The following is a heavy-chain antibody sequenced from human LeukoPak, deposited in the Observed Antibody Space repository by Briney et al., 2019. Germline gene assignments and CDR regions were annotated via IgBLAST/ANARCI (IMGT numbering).Heavy chain of an antibody. V-gene: IGHV3-9*01. CDR1: GFTFDDYA. D-gene: IGHD3-3*01. CDR3: AKASSGYPSSANNWFDP. CDR2: ISWNSGSI. Sequence: GRSLRLSCAASGFTFDDYAMHRVRQAPGKGLEWVSGISWNSGSIGYADSVKGRFTISRDNAKNSLYLQMNSLRAEDTALYYCAKASSGYPSSANNWFDPWGQGTLVTVSS. J-gene: IGHJ5*02.